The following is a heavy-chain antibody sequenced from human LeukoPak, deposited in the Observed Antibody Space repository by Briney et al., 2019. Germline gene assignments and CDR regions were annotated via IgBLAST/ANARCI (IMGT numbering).Heavy chain of an antibody. V-gene: IGHV4-39*01. J-gene: IGHJ4*02. CDR3: ARQSSTGLAY. CDR1: GGSISTSSFY. D-gene: IGHD1-1*01. Sequence: SETLSLTCTVSGGSISTSSFYWGWIRQPPGKGLEWIGSIYYSGSTSYNPSLKSRVTISVDTSKNHFSLKLSSVTAADTAVYYCARQSSTGLAYWGQGTLVTVSS. CDR2: IYYSGST.